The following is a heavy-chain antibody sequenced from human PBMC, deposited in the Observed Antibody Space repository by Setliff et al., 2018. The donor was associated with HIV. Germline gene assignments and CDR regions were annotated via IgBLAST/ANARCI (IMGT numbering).Heavy chain of an antibody. Sequence: SETLSLTCTVSGGSISSSSYYWGWIRQPPGKGLEWIGSIYYSGSTFYNPSLKSRVPISLDMSKNLFSLKLSSVTAADTAVYYCARRGFWSDGRAFDIWGQGTMVTVSS. CDR3: ARRGFWSDGRAFDI. J-gene: IGHJ3*02. V-gene: IGHV4-39*01. CDR2: IYYSGST. CDR1: GGSISSSSYY. D-gene: IGHD3-3*01.